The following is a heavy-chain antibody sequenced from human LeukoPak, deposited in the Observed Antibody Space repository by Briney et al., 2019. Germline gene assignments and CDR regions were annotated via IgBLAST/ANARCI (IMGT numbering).Heavy chain of an antibody. D-gene: IGHD3-9*01. Sequence: SVKVSCKASGGTFTSYAISWVRQAPGQGLEWMGGIIPIFGTANYAQKFQGRVTITADKSTSTAYMELSSLRSEDTAVYYCARVLGFNDILTGYTYGWFDPWGQGTLVTVSS. CDR2: IIPIFGTA. CDR3: ARVLGFNDILTGYTYGWFDP. J-gene: IGHJ5*02. V-gene: IGHV1-69*06. CDR1: GGTFTSYA.